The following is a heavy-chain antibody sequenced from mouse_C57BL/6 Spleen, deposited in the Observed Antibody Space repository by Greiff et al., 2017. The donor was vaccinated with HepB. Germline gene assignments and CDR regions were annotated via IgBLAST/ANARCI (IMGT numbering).Heavy chain of an antibody. Sequence: EVKLVESGGGLVKPGGSLKLSCAASGFTFSDYGMHWVRQAPEKGLEWVAYISSGSSTIYYADTVKGRFTISRDNAKNTLFLQMTSLRSEDTAMYYCARPPPGGAMDYWGQGTSVTVSS. CDR3: ARPPPGGAMDY. CDR2: ISSGSSTI. J-gene: IGHJ4*01. CDR1: GFTFSDYG. V-gene: IGHV5-17*01.